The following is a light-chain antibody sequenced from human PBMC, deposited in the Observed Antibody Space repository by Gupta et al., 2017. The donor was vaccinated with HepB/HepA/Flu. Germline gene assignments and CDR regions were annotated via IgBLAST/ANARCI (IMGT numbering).Light chain of an antibody. Sequence: EIVMTQSPATLSVSPGERATLSCRASHSVSSNLAWYQQKPGQAPRLLIYGASTRATGIPARFSGSGSGTEFTLTISSLQSEDFAVYYCQQYNNWPPEGTFGQGTKVEIK. CDR3: QQYNNWPPEGT. V-gene: IGKV3-15*01. CDR2: GAS. CDR1: HSVSSN. J-gene: IGKJ1*01.